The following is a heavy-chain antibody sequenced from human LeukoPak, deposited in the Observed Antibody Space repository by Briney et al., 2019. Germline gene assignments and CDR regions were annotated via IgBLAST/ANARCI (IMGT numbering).Heavy chain of an antibody. CDR2: IYSSGNT. CDR1: GASITNSY. J-gene: IGHJ4*02. V-gene: IGHV4-4*09. D-gene: IGHD4-23*01. Sequence: SEILSLTCTVSGASITNSYWNWVRQPPGKGLEWIGYIYSSGNTNYNPSPKSRVTISLDVSKNQFSLKLTSVTAADTAVYYCANSYDGKIVPFDNWGQGALVAVSS. CDR3: ANSYDGKIVPFDN.